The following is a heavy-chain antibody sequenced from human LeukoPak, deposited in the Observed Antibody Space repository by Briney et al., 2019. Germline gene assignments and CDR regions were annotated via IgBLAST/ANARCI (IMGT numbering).Heavy chain of an antibody. CDR3: AREGGVGDYYDSSGYPDAFDI. Sequence: PPETLSLTCAVYGGAFSGYYLSWIRQPPGKGLEWIGEINHSGSTNYNPSLKSRVTISVDTSKNQFSLKLSSVTAADTAVYYCAREGGVGDYYDSSGYPDAFDIWGQGTMVTVSS. CDR1: GGAFSGYY. J-gene: IGHJ3*02. D-gene: IGHD3-22*01. CDR2: INHSGST. V-gene: IGHV4-34*01.